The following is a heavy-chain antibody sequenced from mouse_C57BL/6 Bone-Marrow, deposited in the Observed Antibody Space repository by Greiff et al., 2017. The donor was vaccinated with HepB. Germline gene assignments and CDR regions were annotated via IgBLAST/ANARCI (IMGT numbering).Heavy chain of an antibody. V-gene: IGHV1-76*01. CDR2: IYPGSGNT. J-gene: IGHJ4*01. CDR1: GYTFTDYY. Sequence: QVQLQQSGAELVRPGASVKLSCKASGYTFTDYYINWVKQRPGQGLEWIARIYPGSGNTYYNEKLKGKATLTAEKSSSTAYMQLSSLTSEYSAVYFCARGYYPYAMDYWGQGTSVTVSS. D-gene: IGHD2-3*01. CDR3: ARGYYPYAMDY.